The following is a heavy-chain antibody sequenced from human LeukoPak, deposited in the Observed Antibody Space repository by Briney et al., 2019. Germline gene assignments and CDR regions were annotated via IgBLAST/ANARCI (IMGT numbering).Heavy chain of an antibody. CDR3: ARDYRFDSGYDLLDAFDV. J-gene: IGHJ3*01. Sequence: SQTLSLTCTVSGGSISSGVSYWSWIRQHPGKGLEWIAYTYYSGSSSYNPSLKSRVTVSVDTSKNQFSLKLSSVTAADTAVYYCARDYRFDSGYDLLDAFDVWGQGTMVTVSS. V-gene: IGHV4-31*03. CDR2: TYYSGSS. D-gene: IGHD5-12*01. CDR1: GGSISSGVSY.